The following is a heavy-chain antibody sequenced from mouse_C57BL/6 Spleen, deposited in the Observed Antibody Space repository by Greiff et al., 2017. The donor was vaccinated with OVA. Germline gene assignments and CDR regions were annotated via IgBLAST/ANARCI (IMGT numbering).Heavy chain of an antibody. CDR3: ARTASYAMDY. Sequence: QVHVKQSGAELVRPGTSVKMSCKASGYTFTNYWIGWAKQRPGHGLEWIGDIYPGGGYTNYNEKFKGKATLTADKSSSTAYMQFSSLTSEDSAIYYCARTASYAMDYWGQGTSVTVSS. CDR2: IYPGGGYT. D-gene: IGHD6-1*01. CDR1: GYTFTNYW. J-gene: IGHJ4*01. V-gene: IGHV1-63*01.